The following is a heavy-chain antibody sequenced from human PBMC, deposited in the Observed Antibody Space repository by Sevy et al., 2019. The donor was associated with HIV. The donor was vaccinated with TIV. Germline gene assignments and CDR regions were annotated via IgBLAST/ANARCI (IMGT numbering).Heavy chain of an antibody. Sequence: ASVKVSCKVSGYTLTELSMHWVRQAPGKGLEWMGGFDPEDGETIYAQKFQGRVTMTEDTSTDTAYMELSSLRSEDTAVYYCATCQYYYGSGSYPKYYYYYGIDVWGQGTTVTVSS. CDR2: FDPEDGET. D-gene: IGHD3-10*01. CDR1: GYTLTELS. J-gene: IGHJ6*02. V-gene: IGHV1-24*01. CDR3: ATCQYYYGSGSYPKYYYYYGIDV.